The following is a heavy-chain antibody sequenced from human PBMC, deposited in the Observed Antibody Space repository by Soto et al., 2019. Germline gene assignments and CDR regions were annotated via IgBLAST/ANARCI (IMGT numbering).Heavy chain of an antibody. V-gene: IGHV4-30-4*01. J-gene: IGHJ5*02. D-gene: IGHD2-2*01. CDR1: GGSISSGDYY. CDR2: IYYSGST. Sequence: PSETLSLTCTVSGGSISSGDYYWSWIRQPPGKGLEWIGYIYYSGSTYYNPSLKSRVTISVDTSKNQFSLKLSSVTAADTVVYYCARGGAEFVVVPAARGDWFDPWGQGTLVTVSS. CDR3: ARGGAEFVVVPAARGDWFDP.